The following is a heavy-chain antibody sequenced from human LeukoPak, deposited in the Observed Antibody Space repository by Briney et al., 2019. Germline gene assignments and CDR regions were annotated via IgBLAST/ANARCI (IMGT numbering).Heavy chain of an antibody. V-gene: IGHV3-30*02. CDR1: GFTFSSYG. J-gene: IGHJ6*03. Sequence: PGGSLRLSCAASGFTFSSYGMHWVRQAPGKGLEWVAFIRYDGSNKYYADSVEGRFTISRDNSKNTLFLQMNSLRAEDTAVYYCARYSGFGADYYYYYMDVWGKGTTVTVSS. CDR3: ARYSGFGADYYYYYMDV. CDR2: IRYDGSNK. D-gene: IGHD3-10*01.